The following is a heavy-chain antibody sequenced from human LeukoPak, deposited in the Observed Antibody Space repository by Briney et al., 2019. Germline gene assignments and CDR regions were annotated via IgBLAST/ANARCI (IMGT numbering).Heavy chain of an antibody. CDR2: IYYSGST. V-gene: IGHV4-59*01. CDR1: GGSISSYY. J-gene: IGHJ4*02. D-gene: IGHD5-24*01. Sequence: ASETLSLTCTVSGGSISSYYWSWIRQPPGKGLEWIGYIYYSGSTNYNPSLKSRVTISVDTSKNQFFLKLSSVTAADTAVYYCARQMATIGYYFDYWGQGTLVTVSS. CDR3: ARQMATIGYYFDY.